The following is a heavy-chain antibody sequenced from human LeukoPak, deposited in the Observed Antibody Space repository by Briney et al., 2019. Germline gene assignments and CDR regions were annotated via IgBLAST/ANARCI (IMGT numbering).Heavy chain of an antibody. J-gene: IGHJ2*01. Sequence: SVKVSCKASGGTFSSYAISWVRQAPGQGLEWMGGIIPILGTANYAQKFQGIVTITTDESTSTAYMELSSLRSEDTAVYYCASRSLKGKEGQRITMVRGVIGWYFDLWGRGTLVTVSS. CDR1: GGTFSSYA. V-gene: IGHV1-69*05. CDR2: IIPILGTA. D-gene: IGHD3-10*01. CDR3: ASRSLKGKEGQRITMVRGVIGWYFDL.